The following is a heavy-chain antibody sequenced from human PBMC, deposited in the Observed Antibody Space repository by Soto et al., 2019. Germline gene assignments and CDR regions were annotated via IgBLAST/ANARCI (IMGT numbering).Heavy chain of an antibody. J-gene: IGHJ6*02. Sequence: PGGSLRLSCISSGLTFRTYTMNWVRQAPGKGLEWVSGIRGFSPYTFYAESVKGRFTISRDNAKNSLYLQMSSLRAEDTAVYYCARDRGYDAHDYYYNAMDVWGQGTTVTVSS. D-gene: IGHD2-15*01. V-gene: IGHV3-21*01. CDR3: ARDRGYDAHDYYYNAMDV. CDR1: GLTFRTYT. CDR2: IRGFSPYT.